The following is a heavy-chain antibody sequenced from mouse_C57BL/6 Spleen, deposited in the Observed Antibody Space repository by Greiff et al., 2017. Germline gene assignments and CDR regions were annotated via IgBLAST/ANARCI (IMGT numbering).Heavy chain of an antibody. CDR2: IYPSDSET. CDR1: GYTFTSYW. D-gene: IGHD1-1*01. V-gene: IGHV1-61*01. J-gene: IGHJ3*01. Sequence: VQLQQPGAELVRPGSSVKLSCKASGYTFTSYWMDWVKQRPGQGLEWIGNIYPSDSETHYNQKFKDKATLTVDNSSSTAYMQRSSLTSEDSAVYYCARRDYGIAYWGQGALVTVSA. CDR3: ARRDYGIAY.